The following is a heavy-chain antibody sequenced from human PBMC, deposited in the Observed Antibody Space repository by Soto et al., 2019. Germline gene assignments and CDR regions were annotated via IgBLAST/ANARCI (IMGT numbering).Heavy chain of an antibody. CDR2: IYYSGST. J-gene: IGHJ5*02. CDR3: ARHEYYDILTGYPWFDP. CDR1: GGSISSSSYY. D-gene: IGHD3-9*01. Sequence: PSETLSLTCTVSGGSISSSSYYWGWIRQPPGKGLEWIGGIYYSGSTYYNPSLKSRVTISVDTSKNQFSLKLSSVTAADTAVYYCARHEYYDILTGYPWFDPWGQGTLVTVSS. V-gene: IGHV4-39*01.